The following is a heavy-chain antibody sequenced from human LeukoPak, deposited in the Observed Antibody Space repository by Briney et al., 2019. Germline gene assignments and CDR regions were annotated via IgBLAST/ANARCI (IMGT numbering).Heavy chain of an antibody. CDR3: ARVVRGSYGLDY. V-gene: IGHV5-10-1*01. Sequence: GESLKISCKGSGYSFTSYWIRWVRPMPGKGLEWMGRIDPSDSYTNYSPSFQGHVTISADKSISTAYLQWSSLKASDTAMYYCARVVRGSYGLDYWGQGTLVTVSS. CDR2: IDPSDSYT. CDR1: GYSFTSYW. D-gene: IGHD4-17*01. J-gene: IGHJ4*02.